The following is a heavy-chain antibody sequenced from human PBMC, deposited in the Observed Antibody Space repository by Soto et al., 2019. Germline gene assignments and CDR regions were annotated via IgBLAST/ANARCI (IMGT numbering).Heavy chain of an antibody. CDR3: AKDRGFQAAFDI. CDR2: ISGSGGST. D-gene: IGHD2-15*01. V-gene: IGHV3-23*01. Sequence: GGSLRLSCAASGFTFSTYAMTWVRQAPGKGLEWVSTISGSGGSTFYAVSVKGRFTISRDNSKNTLYLQMNSLRADDTALYYCAKDRGFQAAFDIWGQGTMVTVSS. CDR1: GFTFSTYA. J-gene: IGHJ3*02.